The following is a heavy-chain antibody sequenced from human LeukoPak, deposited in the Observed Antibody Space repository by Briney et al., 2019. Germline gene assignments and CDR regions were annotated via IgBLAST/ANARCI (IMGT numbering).Heavy chain of an antibody. D-gene: IGHD1-26*01. CDR1: GFTFTSYS. J-gene: IGHJ2*01. CDR2: ISSSGSGDNT. Sequence: GGSLRLSCAASGFTFTSYSMNWARQAPGKGLEWVSGISSSGSGDNTYYADSVKGRFTISRDSSKNTLFLHMNTLRAEDTAIYYCAKDRTVGASYRYFDLWGRGTLVTVSS. V-gene: IGHV3-23*01. CDR3: AKDRTVGASYRYFDL.